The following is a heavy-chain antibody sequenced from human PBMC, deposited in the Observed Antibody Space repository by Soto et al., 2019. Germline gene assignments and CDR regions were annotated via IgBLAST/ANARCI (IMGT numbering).Heavy chain of an antibody. V-gene: IGHV3-74*01. CDR3: ARGPRGVYGNDY. Sequence: EVQLVESGGGLVQPGGSLRLSCVASGFTFSSDWMHWVRQGAGTGLVWVSRINMDGSVTNYADSVKGRFTISRDNAKNTVYLQMNSLRVEDTAVYYCARGPRGVYGNDYWGQGALVTVSS. CDR1: GFTFSSDW. J-gene: IGHJ4*02. D-gene: IGHD2-8*02. CDR2: INMDGSVT.